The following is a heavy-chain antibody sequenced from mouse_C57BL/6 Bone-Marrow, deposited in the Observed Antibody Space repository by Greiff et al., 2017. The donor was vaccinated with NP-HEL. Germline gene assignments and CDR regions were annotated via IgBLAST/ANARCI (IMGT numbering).Heavy chain of an antibody. CDR3: ARFPYYYGSSYEFAY. J-gene: IGHJ3*01. D-gene: IGHD1-1*01. V-gene: IGHV2-9-1*01. CDR2: IWTGGGT. CDR1: GFSLTSYA. Sequence: VKLMESGPGLVAPSQSLSITCTVSGFSLTSYAISWVRQPPGKGLEWLGVIWTGGGTNYNSALKSRLSISKDNSKSQVFLKMNSLQTDDTARYYCARFPYYYGSSYEFAYWGQGTLVTVSA.